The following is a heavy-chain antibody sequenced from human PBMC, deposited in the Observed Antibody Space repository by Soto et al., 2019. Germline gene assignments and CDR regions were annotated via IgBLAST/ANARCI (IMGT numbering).Heavy chain of an antibody. D-gene: IGHD4-17*01. Sequence: EVQLVESGGGLVQPGGSLRLSCTASGFMFGSYWMTWVRHVPGKGLQWVANIKRDGSEKYYVDFVKGRFTISRDNADNSVFLDMNNLRVDDTATYYCARVRATDYEIDYWGQGALGTVSS. CDR2: IKRDGSEK. V-gene: IGHV3-7*03. CDR3: ARVRATDYEIDY. J-gene: IGHJ4*02. CDR1: GFMFGSYW.